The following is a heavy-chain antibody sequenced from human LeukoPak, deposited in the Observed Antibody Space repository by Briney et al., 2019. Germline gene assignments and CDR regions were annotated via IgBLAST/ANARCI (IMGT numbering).Heavy chain of an antibody. J-gene: IGHJ5*02. D-gene: IGHD1-7*01. CDR1: GGTFSSYA. CDR2: IIPIFGTA. V-gene: IGHV1-69*05. Sequence: SVKVSCKASGGTFSSYAISWVRQAPGQGLEWMGGIIPIFGTANYAQKFQGRVTITTDESTSTAYMELSSLRSEDTAVYYCAREYLAGTTFESPPLYNWFDPWGQGTLVTVSS. CDR3: AREYLAGTTFESPPLYNWFDP.